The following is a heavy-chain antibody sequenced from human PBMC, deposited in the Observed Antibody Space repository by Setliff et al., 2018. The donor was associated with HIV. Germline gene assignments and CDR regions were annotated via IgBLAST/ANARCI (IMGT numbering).Heavy chain of an antibody. CDR1: GYTFTIYG. V-gene: IGHV1-2*04. CDR3: ARGRTNSSYYNFWSAYSSTMDV. D-gene: IGHD3-3*01. CDR2: INPNTGGT. J-gene: IGHJ6*02. Sequence: ASVKVSCKASGYTFTIYGITWVRQAPGQGLEWMGWINPNTGGTDYAQKFQGWVTMTRETSISTAYMELRRLKSDDAAVCYCARGRTNSSYYNFWSAYSSTMDVWGHGTTVTVSS.